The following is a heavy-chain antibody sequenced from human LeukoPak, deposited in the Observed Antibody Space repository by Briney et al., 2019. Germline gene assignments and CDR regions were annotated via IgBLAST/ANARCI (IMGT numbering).Heavy chain of an antibody. Sequence: GGSLRLSCAASGFTFSTYPMSWVRQAPGKGLDWVSAISDNGATTQYADSVKGRFTISRDNSRNTLYLQMNNLRADDTAVYYCAKDFGNYISGFNYWGQGTLVTVSS. CDR2: ISDNGATT. D-gene: IGHD3-22*01. CDR1: GFTFSTYP. J-gene: IGHJ4*02. CDR3: AKDFGNYISGFNY. V-gene: IGHV3-23*01.